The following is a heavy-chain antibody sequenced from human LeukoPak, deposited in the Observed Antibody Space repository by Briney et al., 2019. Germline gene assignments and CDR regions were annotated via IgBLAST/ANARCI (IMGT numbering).Heavy chain of an antibody. CDR1: GFTFSDYY. J-gene: IGHJ4*02. CDR3: ARFSSSSGGFDY. D-gene: IGHD6-6*01. Sequence: GGSLRLSCAASGFTFSDYYMSWIRQAPGKGLECVSYISSSGSTIYYADSLKGRFTISRDNAKNSLHLQMNSLRAEDTAVYYCARFSSSSGGFDYWGQGTLVTVSS. CDR2: ISSSGSTI. V-gene: IGHV3-11*04.